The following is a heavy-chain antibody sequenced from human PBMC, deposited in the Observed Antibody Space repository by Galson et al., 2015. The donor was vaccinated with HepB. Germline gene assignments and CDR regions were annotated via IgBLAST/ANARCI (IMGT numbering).Heavy chain of an antibody. D-gene: IGHD1-26*01. CDR3: ARVRGRYRSYVDY. V-gene: IGHV1-18*01. Sequence: SVKVSCKASGYTFTSFAISWVRQAPGQGLEWMGWISADNGKTNYAQKLQGRVTMTTDTSTGTAYMELRSLRSEDTAVYYCARVRGRYRSYVDYWGQGTLVTVSS. CDR2: ISADNGKT. CDR1: GYTFTSFA. J-gene: IGHJ4*02.